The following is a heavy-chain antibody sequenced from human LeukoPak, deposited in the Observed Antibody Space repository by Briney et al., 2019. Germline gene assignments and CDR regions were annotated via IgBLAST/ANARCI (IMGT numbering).Heavy chain of an antibody. CDR3: AKDIVGATKRGGNFDY. CDR1: GFTFSSYA. D-gene: IGHD1-26*01. CDR2: ISYDGSNK. V-gene: IGHV3-30-3*01. J-gene: IGHJ4*02. Sequence: PGGSLRLSCAASGFTFSSYAMHWVRQAPGKGLEWVAVISYDGSNKYYADSVKGRFTISRDNSKNTLYLQMNSLRTEDTAVYYCAKDIVGATKRGGNFDYWGQGTLVTVSS.